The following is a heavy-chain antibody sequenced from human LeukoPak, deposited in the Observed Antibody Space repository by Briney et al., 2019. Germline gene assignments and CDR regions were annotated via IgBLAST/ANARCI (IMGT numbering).Heavy chain of an antibody. CDR3: ARSLRGVVDSWYGFDY. J-gene: IGHJ4*02. CDR1: GGSFSGYY. Sequence: PSETLSLTCAVYGGSFSGYYWSWIRQPPGKGLEWIGEINHSGSTNYNPSLKSRVTISVDTSKNQFPLKLSSVTAEDTAVYYCARSLRGVVDSWYGFDYWGQGTLVTVSS. V-gene: IGHV4-34*01. CDR2: INHSGST. D-gene: IGHD6-13*01.